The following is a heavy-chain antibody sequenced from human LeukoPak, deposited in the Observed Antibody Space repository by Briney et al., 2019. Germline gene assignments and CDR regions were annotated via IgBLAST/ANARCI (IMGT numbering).Heavy chain of an antibody. V-gene: IGHV4-30-2*01. D-gene: IGHD6-6*01. Sequence: SETLSLTCTVSGGPISSGGYSWSWIRQPPRKGLEWIGYIYHSGSTYYNPSLKSRVTISVDRSKNQFSLKLSSVTAADTAVYYCARTSIAARRANAFDIWGQGTMVTVSS. CDR2: IYHSGST. CDR3: ARTSIAARRANAFDI. J-gene: IGHJ3*02. CDR1: GGPISSGGYS.